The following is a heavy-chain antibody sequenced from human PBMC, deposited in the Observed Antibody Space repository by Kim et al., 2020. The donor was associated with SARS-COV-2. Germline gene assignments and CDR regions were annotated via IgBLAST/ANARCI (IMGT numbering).Heavy chain of an antibody. CDR1: GTSLSSGDYY. D-gene: IGHD6-13*01. V-gene: IGHV4-30-4*01. J-gene: IGHJ4*02. Sequence: SETLSLTCTVSGTSLSSGDYYWSWIRQPPGKDLEWIGYIYYSGSAYYNPSLKSRVTLSVDTSKNQFSLNVNSVTAADTAVYFCARASGWQQFLFDYWGQG. CDR2: IYYSGSA. CDR3: ARASGWQQFLFDY.